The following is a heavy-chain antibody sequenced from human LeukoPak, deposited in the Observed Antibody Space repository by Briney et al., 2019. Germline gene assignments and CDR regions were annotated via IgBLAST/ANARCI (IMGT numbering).Heavy chain of an antibody. Sequence: PSETLSLTCAVYGGSFSGYYWSWVRQPPGKGLEWIGEINHSGSTNYNPSLKSRVTISVDTSKNQFSLKLSSVTAADTAVYYCARGKQWLVDYWGQGTLVTVSS. D-gene: IGHD6-19*01. CDR1: GGSFSGYY. CDR3: ARGKQWLVDY. V-gene: IGHV4-34*01. CDR2: INHSGST. J-gene: IGHJ4*02.